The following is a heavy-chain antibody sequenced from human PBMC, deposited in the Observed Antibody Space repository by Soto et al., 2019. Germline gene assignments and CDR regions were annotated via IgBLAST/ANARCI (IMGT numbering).Heavy chain of an antibody. CDR2: INHSGST. D-gene: IGHD4-17*01. Sequence: QVQLQQWGAGLLKPSETLSLTCAVYGGSFSGYYWSWIRQPPGKGLEWIGEINHSGSTNYNPSLKSRVTISVDTSKNQFSLKLSSVTAADTAVYYCARSVLSRHRLRDRKGWFDPWGQGTLVTVSS. CDR1: GGSFSGYY. V-gene: IGHV4-34*01. J-gene: IGHJ5*02. CDR3: ARSVLSRHRLRDRKGWFDP.